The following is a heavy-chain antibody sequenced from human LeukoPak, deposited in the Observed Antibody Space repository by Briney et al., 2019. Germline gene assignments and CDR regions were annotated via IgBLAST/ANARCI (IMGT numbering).Heavy chain of an antibody. Sequence: PSETLSLTCTVSGGSISSSSYYWGWIRQPPGKGLEWIGSIYYSGSTYYNPSLKSRVTISVDTSKNQFSLKLSSVTAADTAVYYCARDRSYGFVVWGQGTMVTVSS. D-gene: IGHD5-18*01. CDR2: IYYSGST. CDR3: ARDRSYGFVV. CDR1: GGSISSSSYY. V-gene: IGHV4-39*07. J-gene: IGHJ3*01.